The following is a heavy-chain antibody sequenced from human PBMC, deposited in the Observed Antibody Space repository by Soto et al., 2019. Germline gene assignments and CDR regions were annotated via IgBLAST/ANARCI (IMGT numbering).Heavy chain of an antibody. J-gene: IGHJ4*02. D-gene: IGHD3-9*01. CDR1: GGSISSSSYY. CDR3: GRLEGLATISYYFDY. V-gene: IGHV4-39*01. CDR2: VYYSGST. Sequence: SETLCLTCTVSGGSISSSSYYWGGVRQNPGKGLEWIGSVYYSGSTYYNPSLESRVTISVDKSNNQFSLKLMSLSAADTAVYYCGRLEGLATISYYFDYWGQGALVTVSS.